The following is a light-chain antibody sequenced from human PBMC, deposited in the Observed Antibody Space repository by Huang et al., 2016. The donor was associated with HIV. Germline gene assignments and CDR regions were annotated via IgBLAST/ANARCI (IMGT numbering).Light chain of an antibody. CDR1: QDINTY. Sequence: AIRITQSPSSLSASTGDKVSITCRASQDINTYLAWYQQKPGKPPSLLIYATSTLQSGGPSRFSGSGSGTECTLTITHLQSEDFATYYCQQYYSFPLTFGQGSQVEV. V-gene: IGKV1-8*01. CDR3: QQYYSFPLT. J-gene: IGKJ1*01. CDR2: ATS.